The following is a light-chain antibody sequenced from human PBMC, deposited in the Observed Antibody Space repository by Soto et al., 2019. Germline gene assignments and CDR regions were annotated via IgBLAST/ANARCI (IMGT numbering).Light chain of an antibody. V-gene: IGKV1-5*03. CDR3: QQYNTFRRT. Sequence: FHMTQSPSTLTASXGDRVTITCGAVQSIRDCLAWYHEKPGXAPKLLXYRASILKNGGPSRFSGSGSVTEFTRTISSRQPEDFATYYGQQYNTFRRTFGQGTKVDI. CDR1: QSIRDC. CDR2: RAS. J-gene: IGKJ1*01.